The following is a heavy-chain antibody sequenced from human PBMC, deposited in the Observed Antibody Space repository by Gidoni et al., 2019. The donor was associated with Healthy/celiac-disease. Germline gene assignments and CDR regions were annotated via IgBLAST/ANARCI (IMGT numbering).Heavy chain of an antibody. D-gene: IGHD3-10*01. V-gene: IGHV4-38-2*02. CDR1: GYSISSGYY. J-gene: IGHJ6*02. Sequence: QVQLQESGPGLVKPSETLSLTCTVSGYSISSGYYWGWIRQPPGKGLEWIGSIYHSGSTYYNPSLKSRVTISVDTSKNQFSLKLSSVTAADTAVYYCASIVSGYYYYGMDVWGQGTTVTVSS. CDR2: IYHSGST. CDR3: ASIVSGYYYYGMDV.